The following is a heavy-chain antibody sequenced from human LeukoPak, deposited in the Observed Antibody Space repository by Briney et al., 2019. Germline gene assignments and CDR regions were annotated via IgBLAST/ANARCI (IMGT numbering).Heavy chain of an antibody. CDR3: AGDPAWGAIDY. CDR1: GFSIGSSW. Sequence: GGSLRLSCVVSGFSIGSSWMSWVRQTPGKGLEWVADMNEDGSGTYYVDSVKGRFTVSRDNAQNSVYLQMNSLRVEDTGVYYCAGDPAWGAIDYWGQGTLVTVSS. CDR2: MNEDGSGT. V-gene: IGHV3-7*01. J-gene: IGHJ4*02. D-gene: IGHD7-27*01.